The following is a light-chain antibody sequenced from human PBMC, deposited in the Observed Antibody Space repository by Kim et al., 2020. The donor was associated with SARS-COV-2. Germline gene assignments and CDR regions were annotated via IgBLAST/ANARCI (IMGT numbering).Light chain of an antibody. J-gene: IGKJ4*01. CDR1: QGISSN. V-gene: IGKV1-9*01. CDR3: QQVNNFPLT. CDR2: AAS. Sequence: DIQLTQSPSFLSASVGDRVTXTCRASQGISSNLVWYQQKPGKAPKVLIYAASTLQSGVPSRFSGSGSGTEFTLTISSLQPEDFATYYCQQVNNFPLTFGGGTKVDIK.